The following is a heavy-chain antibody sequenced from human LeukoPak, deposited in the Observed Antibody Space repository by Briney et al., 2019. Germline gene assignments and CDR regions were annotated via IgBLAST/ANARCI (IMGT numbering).Heavy chain of an antibody. CDR1: GFTFDDYA. J-gene: IGHJ4*02. CDR3: ARSEDLSYFDY. Sequence: PGRSLRLSCAASGFTFDDYAMHWVRQAPGKGLEWVSGISWNSGGIGHADSVKGRFTISRDNAKNSLYLQMNSLRAEDTALYYCARSEDLSYFDYWGQGTLVTVSS. CDR2: ISWNSGGI. V-gene: IGHV3-9*01. D-gene: IGHD1-14*01.